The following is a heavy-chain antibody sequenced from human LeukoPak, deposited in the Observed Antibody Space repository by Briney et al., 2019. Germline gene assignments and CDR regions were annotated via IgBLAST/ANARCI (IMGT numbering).Heavy chain of an antibody. Sequence: GGCLRLSCAASGFTFISYSTNSVRQAPGKRLECVSSITSSSSYIFYADSVKGRFTISRDNAKTSLYLQMNSLRAEDTAVYYCARDGGRAYYYDSSGYPFFDYWGQGTLVTVSS. CDR1: GFTFISYS. J-gene: IGHJ4*02. CDR3: ARDGGRAYYYDSSGYPFFDY. CDR2: ITSSSSYI. D-gene: IGHD3-22*01. V-gene: IGHV3-21*01.